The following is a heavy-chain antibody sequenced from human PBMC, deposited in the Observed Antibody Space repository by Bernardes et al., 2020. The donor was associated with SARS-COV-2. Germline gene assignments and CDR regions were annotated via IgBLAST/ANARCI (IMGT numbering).Heavy chain of an antibody. CDR1: GFNFSIYA. CDR2: ISGSGVTT. Sequence: GSLRLSCATSGFNFSIYAMTWVRQAPGKGLEWVSVISGSGVTTYYADSVKGRFTISRDNSKSTMYLQMNSLRAEDTAVYYCAKKGDSGYDSLFEHWGQGTLVTVSS. J-gene: IGHJ4*02. V-gene: IGHV3-23*01. D-gene: IGHD5-12*01. CDR3: AKKGDSGYDSLFEH.